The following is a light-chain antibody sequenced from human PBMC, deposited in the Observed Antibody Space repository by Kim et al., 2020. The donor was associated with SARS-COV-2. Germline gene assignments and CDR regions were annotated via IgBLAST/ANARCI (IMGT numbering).Light chain of an antibody. CDR2: GTN. CDR3: NSRDSSGNLVV. CDR1: SLRSYY. Sequence: SSELTQDPAVSVALGQTVRITCQGDSLRSYYASWYQQKPGQAPVLVIYGTNNRPSGIPDRFSGSSSGNTASLTITGAQAEDEADYYCNSRDSSGNLVVFG. J-gene: IGLJ1*01. V-gene: IGLV3-19*01.